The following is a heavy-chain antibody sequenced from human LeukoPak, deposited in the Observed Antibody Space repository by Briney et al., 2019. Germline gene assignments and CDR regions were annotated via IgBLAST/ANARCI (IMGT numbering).Heavy chain of an antibody. Sequence: TGGSLRLSCAASGFTFSTYSMSWVRQAPGKGLEWVSSISSSGVYIYYADSVKGLFTISRDNAKNSLHLQVNSLRAEDTAAYYCVRERFHGSGAPKFDFWGQGTLVTVSS. CDR2: ISSSGVYI. V-gene: IGHV3-21*06. J-gene: IGHJ4*02. D-gene: IGHD3-10*01. CDR1: GFTFSTYS. CDR3: VRERFHGSGAPKFDF.